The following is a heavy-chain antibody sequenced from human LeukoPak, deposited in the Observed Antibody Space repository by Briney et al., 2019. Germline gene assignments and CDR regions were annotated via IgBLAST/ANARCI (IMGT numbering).Heavy chain of an antibody. D-gene: IGHD3-22*01. J-gene: IGHJ5*02. CDR1: GDSISSGHY. CDR2: IHHSGST. CDR3: ARGTDYYDSSGWLDP. V-gene: IGHV4-38-2*02. Sequence: SENLSLTCTVSGDSISSGHYWDWIRQPPGRGLEWIGSIHHSGSTWYNPSLKSRVTISLDTSQTQISLRVTSVTAADTAVYYCARGTDYYDSSGWLDPWGQGTLVTVSS.